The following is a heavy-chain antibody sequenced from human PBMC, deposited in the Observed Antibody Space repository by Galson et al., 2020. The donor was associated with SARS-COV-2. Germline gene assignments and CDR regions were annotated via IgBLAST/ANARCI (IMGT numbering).Heavy chain of an antibody. D-gene: IGHD2-21*02. V-gene: IGHV3-21*01. CDR3: ARGLCGGDCYED. CDR2: ISGSSSHI. Sequence: GGSLRLSCAASGFTFSDYFMNWVRQAPGKGLEWVSAISGSSSHIYYADSVKGRFTIYRDNAKNSVYLQMNSLRAEDTAVYYCARGLCGGDCYEDWGQGTLVTVSS. J-gene: IGHJ4*02. CDR1: GFTFSDYF.